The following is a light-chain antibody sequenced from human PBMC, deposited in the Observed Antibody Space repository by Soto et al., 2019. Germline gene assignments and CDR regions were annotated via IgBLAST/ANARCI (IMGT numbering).Light chain of an antibody. J-gene: IGKJ2*01. Sequence: DIQMTQSPSSLSASVRDRVTITCRASQTISTHLNWYQQKPGKAPKLLIYAASTLQSGVPSRFSGSGSGTDFTLTINSLQPEDCATDYCQQSLTIPYTFGQGTKLEIK. CDR2: AAS. V-gene: IGKV1-39*01. CDR1: QTISTH. CDR3: QQSLTIPYT.